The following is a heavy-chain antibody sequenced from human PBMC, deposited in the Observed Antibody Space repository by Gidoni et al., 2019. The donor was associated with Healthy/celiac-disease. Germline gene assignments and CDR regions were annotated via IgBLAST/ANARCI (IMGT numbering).Heavy chain of an antibody. J-gene: IGHJ6*03. V-gene: IGHV3-21*01. D-gene: IGHD3-22*01. CDR2: ISSSSSYI. CDR1: GFTFSSYS. Sequence: EVQLVESGGGLVKPGGSLRLSCAASGFTFSSYSMTWVRQAPGKGLEWVSSISSSSSYIYYADSVKGRFTISRDNAKNSLYLQMNSLRAEDTAVYYCARDSEGYDSSGYLVRHYYYMDVWGKGTTVTVSS. CDR3: ARDSEGYDSSGYLVRHYYYMDV.